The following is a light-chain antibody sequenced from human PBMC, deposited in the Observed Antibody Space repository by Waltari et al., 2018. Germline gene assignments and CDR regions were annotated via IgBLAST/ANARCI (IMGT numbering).Light chain of an antibody. J-gene: IGKJ2*01. CDR1: QSVSSN. Sequence: EIVMTQSPATLSVSPGDRATLSCRASQSVSSNLAWYQQKPGQAPRLRIYGASTRATGIPARFSGSGSGTECTLTISSLQSEDFAVYYCQQYNNFYTFGQGTKLEIK. CDR3: QQYNNFYT. CDR2: GAS. V-gene: IGKV3-15*01.